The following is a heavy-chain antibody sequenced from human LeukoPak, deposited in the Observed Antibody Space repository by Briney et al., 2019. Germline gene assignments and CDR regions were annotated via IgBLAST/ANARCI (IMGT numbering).Heavy chain of an antibody. V-gene: IGHV4-34*01. Sequence: SETLSLTCAVYGGSFSGYYWSWIRQPPGKGLEWIGEINHSGSTNYNPSLKSRVTISVDTSKNQFSLKLSSVTAADTAVYYCARRRIAAAGASWFDPWGQGTLVTVSS. D-gene: IGHD6-13*01. CDR2: INHSGST. CDR1: GGSFSGYY. J-gene: IGHJ5*02. CDR3: ARRRIAAAGASWFDP.